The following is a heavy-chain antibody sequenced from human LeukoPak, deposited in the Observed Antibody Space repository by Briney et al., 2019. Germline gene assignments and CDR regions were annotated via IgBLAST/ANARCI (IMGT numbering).Heavy chain of an antibody. CDR1: GFTFSSYA. CDR3: AMANRGSYAWFDP. D-gene: IGHD3-16*01. CDR2: ISYDGSNK. V-gene: IGHV3-30-3*01. Sequence: GGSLRLSCAASGFTFSSYAMHWVRQAPGKGLEWVAVISYDGSNKYYADSVKGRFTISRDNSKNTLFLQMNSLRAEDTAIYYCAMANRGSYAWFDPWGQGTLVTVSS. J-gene: IGHJ5*02.